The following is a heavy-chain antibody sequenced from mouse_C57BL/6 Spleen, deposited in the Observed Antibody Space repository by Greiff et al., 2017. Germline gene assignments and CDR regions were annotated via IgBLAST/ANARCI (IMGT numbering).Heavy chain of an antibody. V-gene: IGHV3-8*01. CDR3: ARLDTTVVADWYFDV. CDR1: GYSITSDY. Sequence: EVKLMESGPGLAKPSQTLSLTCSVTGYSITSDYWNWIRKFPGNKLEYMGYISYSGSTYYNPSLKSRISITRDTSKNQYYLQLNSVTTEDTATYYCARLDTTVVADWYFDVWGTGTTVTVSS. J-gene: IGHJ1*03. D-gene: IGHD1-1*01. CDR2: ISYSGST.